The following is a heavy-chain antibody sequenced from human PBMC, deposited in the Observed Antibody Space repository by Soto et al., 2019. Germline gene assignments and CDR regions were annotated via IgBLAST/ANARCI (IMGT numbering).Heavy chain of an antibody. CDR3: ARPYYGMDV. V-gene: IGHV4-34*01. Sequence: PSETLSLTCAVYGGSFSGYYWSWIRQPPGKGLEWIGEINHSGSTNYNPSLKSRVTISVDTSKNQFSLKLSSVTAADTAVYYCARPYYGMDVWGQGTTVTVSS. J-gene: IGHJ6*02. CDR1: GGSFSGYY. CDR2: INHSGST.